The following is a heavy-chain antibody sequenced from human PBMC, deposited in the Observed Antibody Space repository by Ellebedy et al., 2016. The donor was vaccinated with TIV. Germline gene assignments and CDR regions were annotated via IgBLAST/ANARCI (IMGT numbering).Heavy chain of an antibody. Sequence: GESLKISCEASGIIFSSYWMHWVRQAPGKGLEWVANIKQDGSEKYYVYSVKGRFTISRDNAKNSLYLQMNSLRAEDTAVYYCARDGYWGYSGYDLKYGMDFWGQGTTVTVSS. D-gene: IGHD5-12*01. V-gene: IGHV3-7*01. CDR3: ARDGYWGYSGYDLKYGMDF. CDR2: IKQDGSEK. CDR1: GIIFSSYW. J-gene: IGHJ6*02.